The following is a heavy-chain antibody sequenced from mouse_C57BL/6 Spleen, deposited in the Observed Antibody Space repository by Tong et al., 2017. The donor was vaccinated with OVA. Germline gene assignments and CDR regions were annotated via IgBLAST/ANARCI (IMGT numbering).Heavy chain of an antibody. J-gene: IGHJ3*01. V-gene: IGHV2-2-2*01. D-gene: IGHD1-1*01. CDR1: GFSLTSYG. Sequence: VQLQESGPGLVQPSQSLSITCTVSGFSLTSYGVHWVRQSPGKGLEWLGVIWSGGSTDYNAAFISRLSISKDNSKSQVFLKMNSLQTDDTAMYYCVSEGDYGSGERFAYWGQGTLVTVSA. CDR2: IWSGGST. CDR3: VSEGDYGSGERFAY.